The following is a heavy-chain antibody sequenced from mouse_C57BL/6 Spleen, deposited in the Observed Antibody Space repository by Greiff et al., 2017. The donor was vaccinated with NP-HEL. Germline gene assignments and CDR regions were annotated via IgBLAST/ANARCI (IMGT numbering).Heavy chain of an antibody. Sequence: VQLQQPGAELVKPGASVKMSCKASGYTFTSYWITWVKQRPGQGLEWIGDIYPGSGSTNYNEKFKSKATLTVDTSSSTAYMQLSSLTSEDSAVYYCARGGAYYSNYKAMDYWGQGTSVTVSS. J-gene: IGHJ4*01. CDR2: IYPGSGST. D-gene: IGHD2-5*01. V-gene: IGHV1-55*01. CDR3: ARGGAYYSNYKAMDY. CDR1: GYTFTSYW.